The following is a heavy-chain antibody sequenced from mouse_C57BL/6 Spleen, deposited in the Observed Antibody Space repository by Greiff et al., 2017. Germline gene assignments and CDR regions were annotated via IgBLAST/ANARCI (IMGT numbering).Heavy chain of an antibody. CDR3: ARGTVVAHWYFDV. CDR2: VNPSSGYT. J-gene: IGHJ1*03. V-gene: IGHV1-4*01. CDR1: GYTFTSYT. D-gene: IGHD1-1*01. Sequence: QVQLQQSGAELARPGASVKMSCKASGYTFTSYTMHWVKQRPGQGLEWIGYVNPSSGYTKSNQKFKDKATLTADKSYSTAYKQLSNLTSEDAAVYSCARGTVVAHWYFDVWGTGTTVTVSS.